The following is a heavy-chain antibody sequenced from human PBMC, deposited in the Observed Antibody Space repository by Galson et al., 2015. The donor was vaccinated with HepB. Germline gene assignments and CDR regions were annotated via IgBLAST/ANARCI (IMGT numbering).Heavy chain of an antibody. Sequence: SLRLSCAASGFNFSSYAMHWVRQAPGKGLEWVAVISYDGSNKYYADSVKGRFTISRDNSKNTLYLQMNSLRAEDTAVYYCARDSNYDPRYFDLWGRGTLVTVSS. CDR1: GFNFSSYA. J-gene: IGHJ2*01. D-gene: IGHD4-11*01. V-gene: IGHV3-30-3*01. CDR3: ARDSNYDPRYFDL. CDR2: ISYDGSNK.